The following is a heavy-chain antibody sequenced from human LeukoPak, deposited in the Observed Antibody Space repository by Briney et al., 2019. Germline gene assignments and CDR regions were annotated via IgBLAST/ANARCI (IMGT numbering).Heavy chain of an antibody. D-gene: IGHD4-11*01. Sequence: PSETLSLTCTVSGGSISNYDWSWIRQFPGKGLEWTGYIYNSGSTNYNPSLKSRVTISKDASKNQFSLKLSSVTAADTAVYYCARLRRADYSNHRGNFDHWGQGTLVTVSS. CDR1: GGSISNYD. J-gene: IGHJ4*02. CDR3: ARLRRADYSNHRGNFDH. V-gene: IGHV4-59*01. CDR2: IYNSGST.